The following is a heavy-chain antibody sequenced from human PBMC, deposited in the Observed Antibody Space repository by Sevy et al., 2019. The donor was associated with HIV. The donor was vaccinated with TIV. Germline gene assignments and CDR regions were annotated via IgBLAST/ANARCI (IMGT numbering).Heavy chain of an antibody. D-gene: IGHD4-17*01. CDR1: GFTFSNAW. CDR2: IRSNTDGGTT. J-gene: IGHJ4*02. Sequence: GGCLRLSCAASGFTFSNAWMSWVRQAPGKGLEWIGRIRSNTDGGTTDYAAPLKGRFTISRDDSRNTLYLQMNILKSEDTAVSSCNTDWEYSDYKGGFDYWGQGTLVTVSS. V-gene: IGHV3-15*01. CDR3: NTDWEYSDYKGGFDY.